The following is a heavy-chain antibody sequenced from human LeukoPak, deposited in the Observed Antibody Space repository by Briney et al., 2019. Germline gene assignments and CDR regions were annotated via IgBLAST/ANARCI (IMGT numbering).Heavy chain of an antibody. J-gene: IGHJ4*02. V-gene: IGHV3-30*04. CDR2: ISYDGSNK. Sequence: PGGSLRLSCAASGFTFSSYAMHWVRQAPGKGLKWVEVISYDGSNKYYADSVKGRFTISRDNSKNTLYLQMNSLRAEDTAVYYCARGLQYYYGSGSYPYYFDYWGQGTLVTVSS. D-gene: IGHD3-10*01. CDR3: ARGLQYYYGSGSYPYYFDY. CDR1: GFTFSSYA.